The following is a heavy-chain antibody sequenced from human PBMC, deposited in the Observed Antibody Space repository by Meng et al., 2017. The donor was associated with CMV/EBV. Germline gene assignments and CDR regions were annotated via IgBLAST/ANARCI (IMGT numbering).Heavy chain of an antibody. V-gene: IGHV3-48*03. J-gene: IGHJ6*02. D-gene: IGHD3-16*01. CDR3: ARDFALWYYYGMDV. CDR1: GFTFSSHE. CDR2: ISNTGSTI. Sequence: GESLKISCAASGFTFSSHEMNWVRQAPGKGLEWVSYISNTGSTIYYADSVRGRFTISRDNAKNSLDLQMNSLRAEDTALYYCARDFALWYYYGMDVWGQGTTVTVSS.